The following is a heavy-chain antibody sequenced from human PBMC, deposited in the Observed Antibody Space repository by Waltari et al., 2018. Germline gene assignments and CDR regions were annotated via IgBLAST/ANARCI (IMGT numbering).Heavy chain of an antibody. J-gene: IGHJ4*02. CDR3: ASCSGGSCYSGYYFDY. Sequence: CKASRGTFSSYAISWVRQAPGQGLEWMGGIIPIFGTANYAQKFQGRVTITADESTSTAYMELSSLRSEDTAVYYCASCSGGSCYSGYYFDYWGQGTLVTVSS. CDR2: IIPIFGTA. CDR1: RGTFSSYA. D-gene: IGHD2-15*01. V-gene: IGHV1-69*01.